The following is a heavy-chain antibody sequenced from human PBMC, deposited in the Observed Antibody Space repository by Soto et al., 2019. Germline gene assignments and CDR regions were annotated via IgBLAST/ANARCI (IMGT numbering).Heavy chain of an antibody. V-gene: IGHV1-18*01. CDR3: ARVRHRRTPDYYGMDV. CDR2: ISAYNGNT. CDR1: GYTFTSYG. Sequence: QVQLVQSGAEVKKPGASVKVSCKASGYTFTSYGISWVRQAPGQGLEWMGWISAYNGNTNYAQKLQGRVTMTSDTSTSTAYMELRSLRSDDTAVYYCARVRHRRTPDYYGMDVWGQGTTVTVSS. J-gene: IGHJ6*02.